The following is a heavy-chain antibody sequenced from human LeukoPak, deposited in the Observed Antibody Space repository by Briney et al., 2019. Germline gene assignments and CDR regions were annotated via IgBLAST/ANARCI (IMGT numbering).Heavy chain of an antibody. J-gene: IGHJ5*02. CDR3: ARDSRKDYGLNWFDP. CDR1: GFTFSSYG. CDR2: IWYDGSNK. Sequence: GSLRLSCAASGFTFSSYGMHWVRQAPGKGVEWVAVIWYDGSNKYYADSVKGRFTISRDNSKNTLYLQMNSLRAEDTAVYYCARDSRKDYGLNWFDPWGQGTLVTVSS. V-gene: IGHV3-33*01. D-gene: IGHD4-17*01.